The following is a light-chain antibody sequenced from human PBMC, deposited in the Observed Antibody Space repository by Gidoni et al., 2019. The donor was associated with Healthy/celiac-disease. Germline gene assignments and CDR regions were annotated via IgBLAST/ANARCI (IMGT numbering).Light chain of an antibody. CDR1: PSVSSN. Sequence: EIVMTQSPATLSVSPGERATLSCRASPSVSSNLAWYQQKPAQAPRLLIYGASTRATGIPARFSGSGSGTEFTLTISSLQSEDCAVYYCQQYNNWPPWKFGQGTKVEIK. CDR3: QQYNNWPPWK. V-gene: IGKV3-15*01. CDR2: GAS. J-gene: IGKJ1*01.